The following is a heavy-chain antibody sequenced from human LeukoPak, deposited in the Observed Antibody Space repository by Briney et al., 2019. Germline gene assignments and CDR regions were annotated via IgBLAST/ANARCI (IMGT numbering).Heavy chain of an antibody. CDR3: AKDITPAAWDFVDY. J-gene: IGHJ4*02. V-gene: IGHV3-30*18. CDR2: ISYDGSNK. CDR1: GFTFSSYG. Sequence: GGSLRLSCAAPGFTFSSYGMHWVRQAPGKGLEWVAVISYDGSNKYYADSVKGRFTISRDNSKNTLYLQMNSLRAEDTAVYYCAKDITPAAWDFVDYWGQGTLVTVSS. D-gene: IGHD1-14*01.